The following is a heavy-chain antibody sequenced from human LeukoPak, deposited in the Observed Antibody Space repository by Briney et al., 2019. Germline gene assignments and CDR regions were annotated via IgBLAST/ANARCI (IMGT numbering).Heavy chain of an antibody. D-gene: IGHD2-21*01. CDR3: ARRTGDEYFDL. J-gene: IGHJ2*01. CDR1: GGSISNY. Sequence: SETLTLTCSVSGGSISNYWSWIRHPPRKGLEWIGYMYYSGTANYNPSLKSRATISVDTSKKQFSLKLSSVTAADTAVYYCARRTGDEYFDLWGRGTLVVVSS. CDR2: MYYSGTA. V-gene: IGHV4-59*08.